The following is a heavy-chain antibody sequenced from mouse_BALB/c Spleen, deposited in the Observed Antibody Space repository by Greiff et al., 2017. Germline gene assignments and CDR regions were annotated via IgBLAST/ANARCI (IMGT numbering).Heavy chain of an antibody. CDR3: ASEGSSYGWFAY. J-gene: IGHJ3*01. Sequence: QVQLKESGPELVKPGASVRISCKASGYTFTSYYIHWVKQRPGQGLEWIGWIYPGNVNTKYNEKFKGKATLTADKSSSTAYMQLSSLTSEDSAVYFCASEGSSYGWFAYWGQGTLVTVSA. D-gene: IGHD1-1*01. V-gene: IGHV1S56*01. CDR1: GYTFTSYY. CDR2: IYPGNVNT.